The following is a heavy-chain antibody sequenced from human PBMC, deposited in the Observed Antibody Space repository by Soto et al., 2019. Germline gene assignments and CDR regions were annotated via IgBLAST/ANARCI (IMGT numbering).Heavy chain of an antibody. V-gene: IGHV3-23*01. J-gene: IGHJ4*02. D-gene: IGHD5-12*01. CDR2: ISGSGDTT. CDR3: AKVKTWTYLDY. Sequence: PVGSLRLSCAASGFTFTNYAMTWVRQAPGRGLEWVSSISGSGDTTYYADSVKGRFAISRDNSKNTLYLQMNSLRAEDTAVYYCAKVKTWTYLDYWGQGTLVTVSS. CDR1: GFTFTNYA.